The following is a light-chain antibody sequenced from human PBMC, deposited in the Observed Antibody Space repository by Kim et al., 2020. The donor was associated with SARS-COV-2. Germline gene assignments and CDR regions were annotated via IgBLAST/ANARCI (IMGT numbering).Light chain of an antibody. CDR3: QQYNVWPWT. CDR1: QSVGVN. V-gene: IGKV3-15*01. J-gene: IGKJ1*01. CDR2: GVS. Sequence: VSPGERVILSCRASQSVGVNFAWYQQNPGQAPRLVIHGVSIRATNIPARFSGSGSGTEFTLTINTLQSEDFAVYYCQQYNVWPWTFGQGTKVDIK.